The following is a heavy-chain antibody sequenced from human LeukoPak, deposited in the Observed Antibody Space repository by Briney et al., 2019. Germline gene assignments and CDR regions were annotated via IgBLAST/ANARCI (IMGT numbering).Heavy chain of an antibody. CDR1: GFNFISYG. CDR2: ISHDGSNK. D-gene: IGHD3-10*01. CDR3: AKDRLVWFGEFGY. V-gene: IGHV3-30*18. J-gene: IGHJ4*02. Sequence: SGGSLRLSCAASGFNFISYGMHWVRQAPGKGLEWVAVISHDGSNKYYADSVKGRFTISRDNSKNTLYLQMNSLRAEDTAVYYCAKDRLVWFGEFGYWGQGTLVTVSS.